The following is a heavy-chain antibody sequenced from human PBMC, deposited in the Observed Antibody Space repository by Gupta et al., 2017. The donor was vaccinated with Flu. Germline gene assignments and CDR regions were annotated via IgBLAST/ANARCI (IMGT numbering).Heavy chain of an antibody. D-gene: IGHD2-15*01. J-gene: IGHJ6*02. V-gene: IGHV2-70*04. Sequence: QVTLKESGPALVKPTQTLTLTCTFSGFSLSTSGMRVSWIRQPPGKALEWLARIDWDDDKFYSTSLKTRLTISKDTSKNQVVLTMTNMDPVDTATYYCARIPPLICSGGSCYSGAYGMDVWGQGTTVTVSS. CDR2: IDWDDDK. CDR3: ARIPPLICSGGSCYSGAYGMDV. CDR1: GFSLSTSGMR.